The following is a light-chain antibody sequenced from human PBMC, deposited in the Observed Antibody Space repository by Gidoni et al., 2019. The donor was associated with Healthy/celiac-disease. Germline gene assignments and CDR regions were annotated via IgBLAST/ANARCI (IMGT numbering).Light chain of an antibody. Sequence: QSVLPQPPSVSAAPGHKVTISCSGSTSNIGNNYVSWYQQRPGTAHKLLIYDNNKRPSGIPDRFSGSKSGTSATLGITGLQTGDEADYYCGTWDSSLSAVVFGGGTKLTVL. CDR1: TSNIGNNY. J-gene: IGLJ2*01. CDR3: GTWDSSLSAVV. V-gene: IGLV1-51*01. CDR2: DNN.